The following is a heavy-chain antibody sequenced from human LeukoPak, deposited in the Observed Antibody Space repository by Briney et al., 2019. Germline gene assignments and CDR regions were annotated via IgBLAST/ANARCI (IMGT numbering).Heavy chain of an antibody. CDR1: GYSISSGYY. Sequence: SETLSLTCDVSGYSISSGYYWGWIRQPPGKGLGWIGSIYHSGSTYYNPSLKSRVTISVDTSKNQFSLKLSSVTAAATAVYYCARQLMWSWFDPWGQGTLVTVSS. V-gene: IGHV4-38-2*01. CDR3: ARQLMWSWFDP. J-gene: IGHJ5*02. D-gene: IGHD2-21*01. CDR2: IYHSGST.